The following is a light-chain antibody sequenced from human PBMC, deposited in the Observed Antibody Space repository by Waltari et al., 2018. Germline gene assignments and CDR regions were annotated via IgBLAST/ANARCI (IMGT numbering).Light chain of an antibody. V-gene: IGLV2-14*03. J-gene: IGLJ2*01. CDR1: SSDVGGYNY. Sequence: QSALTQPASVSGSPGQSITISCTGTSSDVGGYNYVSWYQQHPGKAPKLMIYDVSTRPAGVSNPFAGSKSGNTASLTISGLQAEDEADYYCSSYTSSSTLDVVFGGGTKLTVL. CDR2: DVS. CDR3: SSYTSSSTLDVV.